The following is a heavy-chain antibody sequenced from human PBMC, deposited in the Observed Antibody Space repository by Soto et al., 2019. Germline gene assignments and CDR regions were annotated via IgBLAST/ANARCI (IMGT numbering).Heavy chain of an antibody. V-gene: IGHV4-30-2*01. D-gene: IGHD3-3*01. Sequence: SETLSLTCAVSGGSISSGGYSWSWIRQPPGKGLEWIGYIYHSGSTYYNPSLKSRVTISVDTSKNQFSLKLSSVTAADTAVYYCARGETNYDFWSGYYGIYYYYGMEVWGQGTTVTVSS. CDR1: GGSISSGGYS. CDR3: ARGETNYDFWSGYYGIYYYYGMEV. J-gene: IGHJ6*02. CDR2: IYHSGST.